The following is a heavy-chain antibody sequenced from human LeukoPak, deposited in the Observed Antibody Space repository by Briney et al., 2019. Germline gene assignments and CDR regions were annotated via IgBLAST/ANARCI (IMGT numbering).Heavy chain of an antibody. V-gene: IGHV4-39*02. CDR1: DGSIINNNHY. J-gene: IGHJ3*02. D-gene: IGHD3-22*01. CDR2: ISYSGGT. CDR3: AREVEYYDSSGYRPHAFDI. Sequence: SETLSPTCTVSDGSIINNNHYWGWTRQPPGKGLEWIGSISYSGGTAYNPSLRSRVTISVDTSKNQFSLKVNSVTAADTAVYYCAREVEYYDSSGYRPHAFDIWGQGTLVTVSS.